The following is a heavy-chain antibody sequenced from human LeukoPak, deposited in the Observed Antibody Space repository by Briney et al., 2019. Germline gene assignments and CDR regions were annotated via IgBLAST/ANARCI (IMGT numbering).Heavy chain of an antibody. CDR1: GFTFSGSA. J-gene: IGHJ6*02. CDR3: TSPTDPYYYGMDV. CDR2: IRSKANSYAT. Sequence: GGSLRLSCAASGFTFSGSAMHWVRQASGKGLEWVGRIRSKANSYATAYAASVKGRFTISRDDSKNTAYLQMNSLKTEDTAVYYCTSPTDPYYYGMDVWGQGTTVTVSS. V-gene: IGHV3-73*01.